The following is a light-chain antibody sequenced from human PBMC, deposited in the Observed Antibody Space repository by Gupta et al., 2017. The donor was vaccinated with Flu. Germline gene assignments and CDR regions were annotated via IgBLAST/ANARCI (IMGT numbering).Light chain of an antibody. Sequence: SYELTKPLSVSVALGQTARITCGGNNIGRQNVHWYQQKPGQAPVLVIYRDTNRPSEIPERFSGSNSGNTATLTISRAQAGDEADYYCQVWDSSTAGVFGTGTKVTVL. V-gene: IGLV3-9*01. CDR3: QVWDSSTAGV. J-gene: IGLJ1*01. CDR1: NIGRQN. CDR2: RDT.